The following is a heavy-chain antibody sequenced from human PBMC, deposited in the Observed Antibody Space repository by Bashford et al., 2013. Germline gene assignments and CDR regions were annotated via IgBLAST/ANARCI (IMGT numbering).Heavy chain of an antibody. CDR3: ARGERGSSYGVEKKYYYKYGMDV. V-gene: IGHV4-34*01. Sequence: LSLTCRCLWWVLQWLLLELDPPAPGKGLEWIGEMNDSGGANYNPSLKSRVTISLDMSKKTSSPLKLRSVTAADTAVYYCARGERGSSYGVEKKYYYKYGMDVWGPRD. CDR2: MNDSGGA. CDR1: WVLQWLL. J-gene: IGHJ6*02. D-gene: IGHD5-18*01.